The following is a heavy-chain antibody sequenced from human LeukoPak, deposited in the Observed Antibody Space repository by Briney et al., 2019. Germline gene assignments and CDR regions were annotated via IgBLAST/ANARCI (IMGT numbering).Heavy chain of an antibody. CDR3: ARSQYYYDSSGYWY. CDR1: GVTLSDHY. Sequence: GGSLRLSCAASGVTLSDHYMTWIRQAPGKGLEWVSAISGSGGSTYYADSVKGRFTISRDNSKNTLYLQMNSLRAEDTAVYYCARSQYYYDSSGYWYWGQGILVTVSS. V-gene: IGHV3-23*01. CDR2: ISGSGGST. D-gene: IGHD3-22*01. J-gene: IGHJ4*01.